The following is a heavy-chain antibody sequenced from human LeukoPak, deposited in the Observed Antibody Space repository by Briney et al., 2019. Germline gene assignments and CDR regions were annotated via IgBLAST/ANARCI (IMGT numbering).Heavy chain of an antibody. Sequence: GGSLRLSCAASGFTFSTYWMSWVRQAPGKGLEWVSSISSSSSYIYYADSVKGRFTISRDNAKNSLYLQMNSLRAEDTAVYYCASGYNWNDAYYWGQGTLVTVSS. D-gene: IGHD1-1*01. V-gene: IGHV3-21*01. J-gene: IGHJ4*02. CDR3: ASGYNWNDAYY. CDR1: GFTFSTYW. CDR2: ISSSSSYI.